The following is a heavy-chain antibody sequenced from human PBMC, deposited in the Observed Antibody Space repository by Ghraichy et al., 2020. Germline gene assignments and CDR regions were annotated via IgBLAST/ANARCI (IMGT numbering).Heavy chain of an antibody. Sequence: SETLSLTCAVYGGSFSDYYWSWIRQPPGKGLEWIGEINHSGSTNYNPSLKSRVTISVDTSKNQFSLKLSSVTAADTAVYYCARGVICSSTSCYRTVRGYGMDVWGHGTTVTVSS. J-gene: IGHJ6*02. CDR1: GGSFSDYY. CDR2: INHSGST. D-gene: IGHD2-2*01. V-gene: IGHV4-34*01. CDR3: ARGVICSSTSCYRTVRGYGMDV.